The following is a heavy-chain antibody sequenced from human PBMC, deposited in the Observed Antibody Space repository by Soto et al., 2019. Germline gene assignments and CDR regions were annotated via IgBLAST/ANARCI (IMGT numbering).Heavy chain of an antibody. D-gene: IGHD1-26*01. J-gene: IGHJ3*01. V-gene: IGHV3-74*01. Sequence: EVQLPESGRGLVQPGESLRLSCAASGFTFSYYWMHWVRQAPGMGLVWVSRIHSDGSSTTYADSVKGRFTISRDNARNTLYLQMNSLRAEDTAVYYCARGDRGAFDLWGQGTVLTVSS. CDR2: IHSDGSST. CDR3: ARGDRGAFDL. CDR1: GFTFSYYW.